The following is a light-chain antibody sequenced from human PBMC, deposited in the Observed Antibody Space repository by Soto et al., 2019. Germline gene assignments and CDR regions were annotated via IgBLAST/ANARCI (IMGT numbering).Light chain of an antibody. CDR2: GVS. J-gene: IGLJ1*01. V-gene: IGLV2-14*01. CDR1: SSDIGGYNY. CDR3: DSYTSSSTYV. Sequence: HSALTRPASVSGAHRQALTISCLGTSSDIGGYNYVSWYQQHPGKAPKLIIYGVSKRPSGVSDRFSGSKSGNTASLTISGLQAEDEADYYCDSYTSSSTYVFGTGTKVTVL.